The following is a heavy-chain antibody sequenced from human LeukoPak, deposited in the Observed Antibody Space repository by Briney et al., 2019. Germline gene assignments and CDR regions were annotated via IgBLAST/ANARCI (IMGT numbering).Heavy chain of an antibody. J-gene: IGHJ5*02. Sequence: ASVKVSCKASGYTFTGYYMHWVRQAPGQGLEWMGWINPNSGGSIYTQKFQGRVTMTMDTSISTAYMELSRLRSDDTVVYYCARSLGRSSEGHLPFDPWGQGTLVTVSS. CDR3: ARSLGRSSEGHLPFDP. CDR1: GYTFTGYY. D-gene: IGHD3-22*01. V-gene: IGHV1-2*02. CDR2: INPNSGGS.